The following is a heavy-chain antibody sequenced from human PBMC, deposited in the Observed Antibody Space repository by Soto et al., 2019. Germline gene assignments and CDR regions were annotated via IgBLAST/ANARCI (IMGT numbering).Heavy chain of an antibody. V-gene: IGHV1-69*01. CDR3: ARVGYSSSWRCDY. CDR1: GGTVSSFA. J-gene: IGHJ4*02. CDR2: IVPILGTA. D-gene: IGHD6-13*01. Sequence: QVQLVQSGAEVKKPGSSVRVSCKASGGTVSSFAISWVRQAPGQGLEWMGGIVPILGTAYYAQNFQGRVTITADESTNPAFMELTGLRSEDTAVYYCARVGYSSSWRCDYWGQGTLVTVSS.